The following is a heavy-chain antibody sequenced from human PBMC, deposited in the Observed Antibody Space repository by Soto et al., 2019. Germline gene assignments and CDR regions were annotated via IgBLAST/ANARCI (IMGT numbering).Heavy chain of an antibody. V-gene: IGHV4-59*01. CDR2: IYYSGST. Sequence: SETLSLTCTVSGGSISSYYWSWIRQPPGKGLEWIGYIYYSGSTNYNPSLKSRVTISVDTSKNQFSLKLSSVTAADTAVYYCAGGYSSGWYRNYYYGMDAWGQGTTVTVSS. J-gene: IGHJ6*02. D-gene: IGHD6-19*01. CDR1: GGSISSYY. CDR3: AGGYSSGWYRNYYYGMDA.